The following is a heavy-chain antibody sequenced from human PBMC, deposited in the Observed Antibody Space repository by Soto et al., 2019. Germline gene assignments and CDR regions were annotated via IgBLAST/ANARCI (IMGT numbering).Heavy chain of an antibody. CDR2: IIPILGIA. CDR3: ASLLGYCSGGSCGDAFDI. V-gene: IGHV1-69*02. CDR1: GGTFSSYT. D-gene: IGHD2-15*01. Sequence: QVQLVQSGAEVKKPGSSVKVSCKASGGTFSSYTISWVRQAPGQGLEWMGRIIPILGIANYAQKFQGRVTITADKSTSTAYMELRSLRSEDTAVYYCASLLGYCSGGSCGDAFDIWGQGTMVTVSS. J-gene: IGHJ3*02.